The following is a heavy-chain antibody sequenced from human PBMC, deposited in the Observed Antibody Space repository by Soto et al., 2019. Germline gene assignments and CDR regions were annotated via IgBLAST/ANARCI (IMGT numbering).Heavy chain of an antibody. CDR1: GGSLNNYG. CDR3: ARGDATKIVVTTYYAMDV. J-gene: IGHJ6*02. CDR2: IMPVFGTA. D-gene: IGHD4-17*01. Sequence: QVQLVQSGAEVKKPGSSVKVSCKASGGSLNNYGISWVRQAPGQGLEWMGGIMPVFGTANYAQKFQGRVTITADESTNIVYMDVTSLRSEDTAVYYCARGDATKIVVTTYYAMDVWGQGTTVTVSS. V-gene: IGHV1-69*12.